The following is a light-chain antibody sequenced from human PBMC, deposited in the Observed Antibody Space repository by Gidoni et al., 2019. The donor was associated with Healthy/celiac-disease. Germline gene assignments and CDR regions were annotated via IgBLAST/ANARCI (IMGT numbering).Light chain of an antibody. Sequence: DIQMTQSPASLSASVGDRVTITCRASQSISSYLNWYQQKPCKAPKLLIYAASSLQSGVPSRFSGSGSGTDFTLTISSLQPEDFATYYCQQSYSTLWTFXQXTKVEIK. CDR1: QSISSY. CDR2: AAS. CDR3: QQSYSTLWT. J-gene: IGKJ1*01. V-gene: IGKV1-39*01.